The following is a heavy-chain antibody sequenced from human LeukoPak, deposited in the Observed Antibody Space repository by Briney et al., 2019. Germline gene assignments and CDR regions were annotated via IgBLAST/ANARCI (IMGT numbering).Heavy chain of an antibody. CDR3: ARLAVGYCSGGSCYYFDY. D-gene: IGHD2-15*01. J-gene: IGHJ4*02. CDR1: GYSFTSYW. Sequence: GESLKISCKGSGYSFTSYWIGWVRQMPGRGLEWMGIIYPGDSDTRYSPSFQGQGNLSADKYISTAYLQWSSLKASDTAMYYCARLAVGYCSGGSCYYFDYWGQGTLVTVSS. V-gene: IGHV5-51*01. CDR2: IYPGDSDT.